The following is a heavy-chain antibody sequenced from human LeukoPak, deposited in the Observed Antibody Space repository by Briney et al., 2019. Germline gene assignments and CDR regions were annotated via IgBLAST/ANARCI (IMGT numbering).Heavy chain of an antibody. Sequence: ASVKVSCKASGYTFTGYYMHWVRQAPGQGLEWMGWINPNSGGTNYAQKFQGRVTMTRDTSISTAYMELSRLRSDDTAVYYCARNSGDSYGYSYDYWGQGTLVTVSS. CDR1: GYTFTGYY. V-gene: IGHV1-2*02. D-gene: IGHD5-18*01. CDR3: ARNSGDSYGYSYDY. CDR2: INPNSGGT. J-gene: IGHJ4*02.